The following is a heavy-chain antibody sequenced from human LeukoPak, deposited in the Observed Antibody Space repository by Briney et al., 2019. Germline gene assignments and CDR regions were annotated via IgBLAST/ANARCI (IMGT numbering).Heavy chain of an antibody. D-gene: IGHD6-6*01. CDR1: GYSFSSYW. Sequence: GESLKISCKGSGYSFSSYWIGWVRQMPGKGLEWMGIIYPGDSDTRYSPSFQGQVTISADKSISTAYLQWSSLKASDAAMYYCARRISIAGRGDLDHWGQGTLVTVSS. CDR2: IYPGDSDT. J-gene: IGHJ4*02. V-gene: IGHV5-51*01. CDR3: ARRISIAGRGDLDH.